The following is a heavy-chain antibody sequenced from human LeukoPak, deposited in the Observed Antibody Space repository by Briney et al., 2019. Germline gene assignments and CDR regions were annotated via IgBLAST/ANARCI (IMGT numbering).Heavy chain of an antibody. CDR3: ARRRNYYGQGAYNWFDP. V-gene: IGHV4-34*01. Sequence: SETLSLTCAVYGGSFSGYYWSWIRQPPGKGLEWIGEINHSGSTNYNPSLKSRVTISVDTSKNQFSLKLSSVTAADTAVYYCARRRNYYGQGAYNWFDPWGQGTLVTVSS. D-gene: IGHD3-10*01. J-gene: IGHJ5*02. CDR1: GGSFSGYY. CDR2: INHSGST.